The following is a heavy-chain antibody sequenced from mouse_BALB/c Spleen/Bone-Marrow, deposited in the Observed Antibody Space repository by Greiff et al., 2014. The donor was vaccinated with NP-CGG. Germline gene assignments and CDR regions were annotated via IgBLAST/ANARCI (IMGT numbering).Heavy chain of an antibody. J-gene: IGHJ1*01. V-gene: IGHV7-3*02. Sequence: DVMLVESGGGLVQPGGSLRLSCATSGFTFTDYYMSWVRQPPGKALELLGFIRNKANGYTTEYSASVKGRFTISRDNSQSILYLQMNTLRAEDSATYYCAREGVYYGNPYWYFDVWGAGTTVTVSS. CDR1: GFTFTDYY. CDR3: AREGVYYGNPYWYFDV. CDR2: IRNKANGYTT. D-gene: IGHD2-1*01.